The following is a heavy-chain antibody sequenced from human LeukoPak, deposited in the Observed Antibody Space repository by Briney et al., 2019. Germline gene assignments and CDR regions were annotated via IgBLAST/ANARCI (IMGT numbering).Heavy chain of an antibody. V-gene: IGHV1-46*01. J-gene: IGHJ5*02. Sequence: ASVKVPCKASGYTFTSYYTHWVRQAPGQGLEWMGIINPSGGSTSYAQKFQGRVTMTRDTSTSTVYMELSSLRSEDTAVYYCARRYTYSPRDPHTGWFDPWGQGTLVTVSS. CDR3: ARRYTYSPRDPHTGWFDP. CDR1: GYTFTSYY. CDR2: INPSGGST. D-gene: IGHD6-13*01.